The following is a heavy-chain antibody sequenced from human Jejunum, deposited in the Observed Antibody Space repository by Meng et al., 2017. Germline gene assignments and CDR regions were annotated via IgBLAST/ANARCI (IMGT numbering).Heavy chain of an antibody. J-gene: IGHJ4*02. CDR1: GFTFRNFG. D-gene: IGHD5-18*01. V-gene: IGHV3-30*02. Sequence: QVQLVESGGGVVQPGKSLRLSCVASGFTFRNFGMHWVRQATGKGLEWVAFTWYDGSKKFYSDSVKGRFTISRDNSKNTVYLEISSLRREDTAIYYCAKSSGGYGHTASDNWGQGTLVTVSS. CDR3: AKSSGGYGHTASDN. CDR2: TWYDGSKK.